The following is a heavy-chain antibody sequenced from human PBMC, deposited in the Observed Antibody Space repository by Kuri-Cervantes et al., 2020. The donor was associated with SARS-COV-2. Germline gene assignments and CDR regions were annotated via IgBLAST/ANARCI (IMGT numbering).Heavy chain of an antibody. CDR1: GGSISSGDYY. J-gene: IGHJ3*02. V-gene: IGHV4-30-4*02. D-gene: IGHD3-22*01. CDR2: IYYSGST. Sequence: SETLSLTCTVSGGSISSGDYYWSWIRQPPGKGLEWIGYIYYSGSTYYNPSLKSRVTISVDTSKNQFSLKLSSVTAADTAVYYCARDLNYYDSSGPHDAFDIWGQGTMVTVSS. CDR3: ARDLNYYDSSGPHDAFDI.